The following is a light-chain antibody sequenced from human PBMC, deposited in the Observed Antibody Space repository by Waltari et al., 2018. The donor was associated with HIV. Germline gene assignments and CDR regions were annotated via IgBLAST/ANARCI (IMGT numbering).Light chain of an antibody. CDR1: SSNIGNNA. J-gene: IGLJ2*01. Sequence: QSVLTQPPSVSEAPRQRVTISCSGSSSNIGNNAVNWYQQLPGKPPKLLIYYDDLLASGVSDRFSGSNSGTSASLAISGLQSEDESDYYCAAWDDSLNGVVFGGGTKLTVL. CDR3: AAWDDSLNGVV. CDR2: YDD. V-gene: IGLV1-36*01.